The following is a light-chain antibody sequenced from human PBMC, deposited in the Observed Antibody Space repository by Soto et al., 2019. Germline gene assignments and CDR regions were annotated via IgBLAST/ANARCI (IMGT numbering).Light chain of an antibody. V-gene: IGKV1-5*01. CDR2: DVS. CDR3: QQYESFSAT. Sequence: DIQMTQSPSALSASVGDTVTITCRASQSVSGWLAWYQQKPGQAPKLLIYDVSALPRGDPPRFSGRGSGTQFTLAISGLQPDDFATYYCQQYESFSATCGPGTKLYIK. CDR1: QSVSGW. J-gene: IGKJ1*01.